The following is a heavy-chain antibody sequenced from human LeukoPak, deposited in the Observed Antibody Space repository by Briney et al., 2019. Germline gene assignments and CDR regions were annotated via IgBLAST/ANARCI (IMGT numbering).Heavy chain of an antibody. J-gene: IGHJ5*02. Sequence: SETLSLTCTGSGGSISSYYWSWLRQPPGKGLEGIGYIYYSGRTYYNPSLKSRVTISVATSKNQFSLKLSSVAAADTAVYYCAGSYDSSWYSFRFDHWGQGTLVTVSS. CDR2: IYYSGRT. V-gene: IGHV4-59*04. D-gene: IGHD6-13*01. CDR3: AGSYDSSWYSFRFDH. CDR1: GGSISSYY.